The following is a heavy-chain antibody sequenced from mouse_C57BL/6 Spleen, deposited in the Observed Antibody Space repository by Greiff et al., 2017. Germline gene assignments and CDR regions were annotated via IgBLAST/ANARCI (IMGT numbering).Heavy chain of an antibody. CDR1: GYAFSSYW. D-gene: IGHD2-1*01. V-gene: IGHV1-80*01. Sequence: QVQLQQSGAELVKPGASVKISCKASGYAFSSYWMNWVKQRPGKGLEWIGQIYPGDGDTKYNVKFKGKATLTADKSSSTAYMQLNSLTSEDSAVYFCARSPNYVYWYFGVWDTGTTVTVSS. J-gene: IGHJ1*03. CDR3: ARSPNYVYWYFGV. CDR2: IYPGDGDT.